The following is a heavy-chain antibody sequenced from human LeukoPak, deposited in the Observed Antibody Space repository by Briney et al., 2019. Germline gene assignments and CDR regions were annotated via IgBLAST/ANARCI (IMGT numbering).Heavy chain of an antibody. J-gene: IGHJ5*02. CDR1: GFTFSSYA. V-gene: IGHV3-30-3*01. CDR3: ARERIAVAGYNWFDP. D-gene: IGHD6-19*01. Sequence: PGRALRLSCAASGFTFSSYAMHWVRQAPGKGLEWVAVISYDGSNKYYADSVKGRFTISRDNSKNTLYLQMNSLRAEDTAVYDCARERIAVAGYNWFDPWGQGPLVTVSS. CDR2: ISYDGSNK.